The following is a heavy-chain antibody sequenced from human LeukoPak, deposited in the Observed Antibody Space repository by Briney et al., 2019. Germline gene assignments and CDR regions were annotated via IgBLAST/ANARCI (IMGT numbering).Heavy chain of an antibody. J-gene: IGHJ4*02. CDR2: IYYSGST. D-gene: IGHD2-21*02. V-gene: IGHV4-31*03. CDR3: ARANGCGGDCYRASPFDY. CDR1: DGSISSGTYY. Sequence: SETLSLTCTVSDGSISSGTYYWSWIRQHPGKGLEWIGYIYYSGSTYYNPSLKSRVTISVDTSKNQFPLKLSSVTAADTAVYYCARANGCGGDCYRASPFDYWGQGTLVTVSS.